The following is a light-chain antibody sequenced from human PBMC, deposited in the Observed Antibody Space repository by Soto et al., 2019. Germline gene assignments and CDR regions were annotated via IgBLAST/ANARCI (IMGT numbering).Light chain of an antibody. V-gene: IGLV8-61*01. CDR2: STN. CDR1: SGSVSARYY. J-gene: IGLJ3*02. CDR3: VLYMGSGIWV. Sequence: QTVVTQEPSFSVSPGGTVTITCGLSSGSVSARYYPSWYQQTPGQAPRTLIYSTNTRSSGVPDRFSGSILGNKAALTITGAQADDESDYYCVLYMGSGIWVFGGGTKLNVL.